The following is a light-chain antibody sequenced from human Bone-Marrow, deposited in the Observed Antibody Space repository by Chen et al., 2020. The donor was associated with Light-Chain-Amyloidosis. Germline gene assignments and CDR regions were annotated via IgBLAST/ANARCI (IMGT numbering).Light chain of an antibody. Sequence: QSALTQPASVSGSPGQSITVPCTGASSDVSWYQQHPGNAPKLVIYDVINRPSVVSSRFAGSKSGNTASLTISGHQAEDEADYFCSSSATSNTWMFGGGTKLTVL. CDR2: DVI. CDR1: SSDV. J-gene: IGLJ3*02. V-gene: IGLV2-14*03. CDR3: SSSATSNTWM.